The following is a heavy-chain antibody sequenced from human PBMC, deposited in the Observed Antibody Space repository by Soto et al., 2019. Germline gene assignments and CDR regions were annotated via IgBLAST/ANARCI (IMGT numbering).Heavy chain of an antibody. V-gene: IGHV4-59*01. CDR1: GDSISTYY. CDR3: VRYYYDSSGYYYGWFDP. Sequence: SETLSLTCTVSGDSISTYYWSWIRQPPGKGLEWIAYIYYTGNTYYNPSLKSRVTISMDTSKNQFSLKLSSVTAADTAVYYCVRYYYDSSGYYYGWFDPWGQGTLVTVSS. CDR2: IYYTGNT. J-gene: IGHJ5*02. D-gene: IGHD3-22*01.